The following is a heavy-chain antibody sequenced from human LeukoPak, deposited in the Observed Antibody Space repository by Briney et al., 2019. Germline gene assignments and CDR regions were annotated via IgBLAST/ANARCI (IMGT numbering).Heavy chain of an antibody. CDR1: GGSISSSSYY. D-gene: IGHD2-2*02. Sequence: KPSETLSLTCTVYGGSISSSSYYRGWIRQPPGKGLEWLGSIYYSGSTYYDPSLKSRVTISADTSKNQFSLKLSSVTAADTAVYYCASIGAAIDVMDAFDIWGQGTMVTVSS. CDR3: ASIGAAIDVMDAFDI. CDR2: IYYSGST. J-gene: IGHJ3*02. V-gene: IGHV4-39*01.